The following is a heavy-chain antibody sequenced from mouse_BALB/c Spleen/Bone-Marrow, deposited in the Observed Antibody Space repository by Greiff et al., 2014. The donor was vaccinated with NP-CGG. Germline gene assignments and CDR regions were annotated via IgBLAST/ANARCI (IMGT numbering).Heavy chain of an antibody. CDR2: IDPANGNT. CDR3: ARYYYGSSYFDY. J-gene: IGHJ2*01. Sequence: EVQRVEPGAELVKPGASVKLSCTASGFNIKDTYMHWVKQRPEQGLEWIGRIDPANGNTKYDPKFQGKATITADTSSNTAYLQLSSLTSEDTAVYYCARYYYGSSYFDYWGQGTTLTVSS. CDR1: GFNIKDTY. V-gene: IGHV14-3*02. D-gene: IGHD1-1*01.